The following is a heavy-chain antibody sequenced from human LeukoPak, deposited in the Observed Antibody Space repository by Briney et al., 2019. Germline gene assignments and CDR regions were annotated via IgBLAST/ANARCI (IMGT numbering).Heavy chain of an antibody. J-gene: IGHJ4*02. CDR2: INQGGSVK. D-gene: IGHD5-12*01. V-gene: IGHV3-7*01. CDR3: ARVGYSGWNLEY. Sequence: PGGSLRLSCAASGFTFRSYWMSWVRQAPGKGLEWVANINQGGSVKYYVDSVKGRFTISRDYAKNSLYVQMNSLRDEDTAVYYCARVGYSGWNLEYWGQGTLVTVSS. CDR1: GFTFRSYW.